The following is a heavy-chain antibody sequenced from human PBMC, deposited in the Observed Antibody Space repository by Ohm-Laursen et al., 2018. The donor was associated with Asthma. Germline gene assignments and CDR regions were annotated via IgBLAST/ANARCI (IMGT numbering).Heavy chain of an antibody. V-gene: IGHV1-69*17. CDR1: GCTFISYA. J-gene: IGHJ5*02. CDR2: IIPIFGIA. Sequence: SSVKVSCKASGCTFISYAISWVRQAPGQGLEWMGGIIPIFGIANYAQKFQGRVTITADKSTSTAYMELSSLRSEDTAVYYCARDSGDYVNWFDPWGQGTLVTVSS. D-gene: IGHD4-17*01. CDR3: ARDSGDYVNWFDP.